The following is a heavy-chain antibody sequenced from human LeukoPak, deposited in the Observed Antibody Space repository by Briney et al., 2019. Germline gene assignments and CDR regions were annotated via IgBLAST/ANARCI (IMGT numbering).Heavy chain of an antibody. CDR1: GFTFSSYA. D-gene: IGHD6-19*01. CDR3: ARIYEYISGWYRNDY. Sequence: GGSLRLSCAASGFTFSSYAMSWVRQAPGKGLEWVANIKQDASEKYFVDSVKGRFTISRDNAKNLLYLQMNSLRVEDTAVYYCARIYEYISGWYRNDYWGQGTLVTVAS. V-gene: IGHV3-7*01. CDR2: IKQDASEK. J-gene: IGHJ4*02.